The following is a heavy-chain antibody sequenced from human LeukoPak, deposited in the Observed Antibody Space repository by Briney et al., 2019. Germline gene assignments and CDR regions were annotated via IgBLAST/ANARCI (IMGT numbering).Heavy chain of an antibody. CDR3: AHRGSGWYSDY. CDR2: IIPIFGTA. V-gene: IGHV1-69*13. D-gene: IGHD6-19*01. CDR1: GGTFSSYA. Sequence: ASVKVSCKASGGTFSSYAISWVRQAPGRGLEWMGGIIPIFGTANYAQKFQGRVTITADESTSTAYMELSSLRSEDTAVYYCAHRGSGWYSDYWGQGTLVTVSS. J-gene: IGHJ4*02.